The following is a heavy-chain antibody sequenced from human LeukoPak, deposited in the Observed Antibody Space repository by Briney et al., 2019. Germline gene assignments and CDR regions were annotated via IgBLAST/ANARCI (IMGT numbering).Heavy chain of an antibody. CDR3: ATDYGGNSDWYFDL. D-gene: IGHD4-23*01. Sequence: SETLSLTCTVSGGSISSYYWSWIRQPPGKGLEWIWYISPSGSTNYNPSLKSRVTMSVDTSKRHISLRLSSVTAADTAVYYCATDYGGNSDWYFDLWGRGTLVTVSS. CDR2: ISPSGST. J-gene: IGHJ2*01. CDR1: GGSISSYY. V-gene: IGHV4-4*08.